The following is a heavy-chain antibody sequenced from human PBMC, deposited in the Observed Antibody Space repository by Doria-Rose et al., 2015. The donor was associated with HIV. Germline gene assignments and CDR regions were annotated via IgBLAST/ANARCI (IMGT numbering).Heavy chain of an antibody. CDR2: IFSDDDR. CDR3: ARIKSSRWYHKYYFDF. J-gene: IGHJ4*02. V-gene: IGHV2-26*01. D-gene: IGHD6-13*01. CDR1: GVSLSSPGMG. Sequence: QITLKESGPVLVKPTETLTLTCTVSGVSLSSPGMGVSWIRQPPGKALEWLANIFSDDDRSYKTSLKSRLTISSGTSKSQVVLTMTDMDPVDTATYYCARIKSSRWYHKYYFDFWGQGTLVIVSA.